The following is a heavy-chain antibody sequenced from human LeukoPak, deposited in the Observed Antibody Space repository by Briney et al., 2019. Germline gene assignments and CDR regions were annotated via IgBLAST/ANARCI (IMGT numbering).Heavy chain of an antibody. Sequence: SETLSLTCTVPGGPLSSNYWSWFRQPPGKGLEWIGYIYYSGSPKYNPSLRSRVTISVDTSKNQFSLKLSSVTAADTAVYYCAKELYYQGSGVLFDPWGQGTQVIVSS. CDR2: IYYSGSP. CDR3: AKELYYQGSGVLFDP. J-gene: IGHJ5*02. D-gene: IGHD3-10*01. V-gene: IGHV4-59*13. CDR1: GGPLSSNY.